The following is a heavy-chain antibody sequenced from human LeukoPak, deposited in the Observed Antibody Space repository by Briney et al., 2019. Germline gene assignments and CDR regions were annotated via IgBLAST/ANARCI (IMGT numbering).Heavy chain of an antibody. CDR1: GFTFSSYE. J-gene: IGHJ4*02. Sequence: GGSLRLSCAASGFTFSSYEMNWVRQAPGKGLEWVSYISSSGSTIYYADSVKGRFTISRDNAKNSLYLQMNSLRAEDMALYYCAKATSRSAVTEFDYWGQGTLVTVSS. CDR2: ISSSGSTI. CDR3: AKATSRSAVTEFDY. V-gene: IGHV3-48*03. D-gene: IGHD3-3*01.